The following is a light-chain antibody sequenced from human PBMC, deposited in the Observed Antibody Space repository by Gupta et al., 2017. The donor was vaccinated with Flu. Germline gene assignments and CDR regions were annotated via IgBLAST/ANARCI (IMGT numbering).Light chain of an antibody. J-gene: IGLJ1*01. Sequence: SVTVSCSGSNSNIGRDFIHWLQQVPGTAPKLLIYKNDQRPSGVPARFSGSKSGTSASLAISGFRSEDEADYYCVTWDANLSAYVFGTGTKVTVL. CDR1: NSNIGRDF. CDR2: KND. V-gene: IGLV1-47*01. CDR3: VTWDANLSAYV.